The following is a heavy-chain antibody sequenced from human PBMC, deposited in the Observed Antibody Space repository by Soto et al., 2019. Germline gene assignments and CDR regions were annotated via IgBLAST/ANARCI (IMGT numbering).Heavy chain of an antibody. CDR3: AREPRPARQLFGVVLMDV. J-gene: IGHJ6*02. V-gene: IGHV6-1*01. CDR1: GDSVSSNSAA. D-gene: IGHD3-3*01. CDR2: TYYRSKWYN. Sequence: SQTLSLTCAISGDSVSSNSAAWNWIRQSPSRGLEWLGRTYYRSKWYNDYAVAVKSRITINPDTSKNQFSLQLNSVTPEDTAVYYCAREPRPARQLFGVVLMDVWGQGTTVTVSS.